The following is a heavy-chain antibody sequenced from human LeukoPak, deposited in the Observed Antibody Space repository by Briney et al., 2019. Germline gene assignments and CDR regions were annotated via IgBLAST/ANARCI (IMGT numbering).Heavy chain of an antibody. CDR3: ARPLAPDIVATGPAYGMDV. Sequence: GGSLRLSCAASGFTFSSYSMNWVRQAPGKGLEWVSSISSSSSYIYYADSVKGRFTISRDNAKNSLYLQMNSLRAEDTAVYYCARPLAPDIVATGPAYGMDVWGKGTTVTVSS. CDR2: ISSSSSYI. V-gene: IGHV3-21*01. J-gene: IGHJ6*04. D-gene: IGHD5-12*01. CDR1: GFTFSSYS.